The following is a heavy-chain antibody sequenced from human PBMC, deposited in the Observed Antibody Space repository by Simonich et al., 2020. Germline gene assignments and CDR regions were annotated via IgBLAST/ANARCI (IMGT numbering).Heavy chain of an antibody. CDR3: ARNRLDY. V-gene: IGHV3-74*01. CDR1: GFTFSSYW. CDR2: IKSEWSSK. Sequence: EVQLVESGGGLVQPGGSLRLSCAASGFTFSSYWVHWVRQAPGKGLVGVSRIKSEWSSKSYADSVKGRFTISRDNAKNTLYLQMNSLRAEDTAVYYCARNRLDYWGQGTLVTVSS. J-gene: IGHJ4*02.